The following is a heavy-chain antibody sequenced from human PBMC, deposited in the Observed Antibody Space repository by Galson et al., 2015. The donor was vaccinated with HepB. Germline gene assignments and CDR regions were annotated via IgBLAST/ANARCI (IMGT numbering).Heavy chain of an antibody. D-gene: IGHD3-3*01. CDR3: AKGDVLRFFSDTPPYGMDV. J-gene: IGHJ6*02. Sequence: SLRLSCAASGLIFSNYWMHWVRQAPGKGLVWVSRIKSDGSSTNYADSVKGRFTSSRDNAKNTLYLQMTSLRAEDTAVYYCAKGDVLRFFSDTPPYGMDVWGQGTTVTVSS. CDR1: GLIFSNYW. CDR2: IKSDGSST. V-gene: IGHV3-74*01.